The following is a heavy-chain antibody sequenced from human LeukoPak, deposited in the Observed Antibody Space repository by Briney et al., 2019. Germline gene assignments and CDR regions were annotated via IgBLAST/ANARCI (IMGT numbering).Heavy chain of an antibody. Sequence: GGSLRLSCAASGFTFSSYSMNWVRQAPGKGLEWVSYISSSSSTIYYADSVKGRFTISRDNSKNTLYLQMNSLRAEDTAVYYCAKWLLSDRGMDVWGQGTTVTVSS. V-gene: IGHV3-48*01. CDR3: AKWLLSDRGMDV. D-gene: IGHD2-15*01. J-gene: IGHJ6*02. CDR2: ISSSSSTI. CDR1: GFTFSSYS.